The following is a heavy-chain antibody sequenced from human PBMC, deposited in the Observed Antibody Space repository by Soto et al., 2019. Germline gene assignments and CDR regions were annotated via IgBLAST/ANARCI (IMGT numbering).Heavy chain of an antibody. CDR1: GFTFSSSA. D-gene: IGHD6-13*01. CDR2: ISGSGGST. Sequence: GGSLRPACAAAGFTFSSSAMSWVRQAPGKGLEWVSAISGSGGSTYYADSVKGRFTISRDNSTNTLYLQMNSLRAEDTAVYYCAKDPLPAWYRSSLTTESELIDYWGQGTLVTVSS. V-gene: IGHV3-23*01. J-gene: IGHJ4*02. CDR3: AKDPLPAWYRSSLTTESELIDY.